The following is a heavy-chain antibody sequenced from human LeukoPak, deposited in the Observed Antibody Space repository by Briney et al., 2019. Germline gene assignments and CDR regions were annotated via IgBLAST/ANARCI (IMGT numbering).Heavy chain of an antibody. D-gene: IGHD3-9*01. V-gene: IGHV3-53*01. Sequence: GGSLRLSRAASGFTVSSNYMSWVRQAPGKGLEWVSVIYSGGSTYYADSVKGRFTISRDNSKNTLYLQMNSLRAEDTAVYYCAKHFDWLLNWFDPWGQGILVTVSS. J-gene: IGHJ5*02. CDR3: AKHFDWLLNWFDP. CDR1: GFTVSSNY. CDR2: IYSGGST.